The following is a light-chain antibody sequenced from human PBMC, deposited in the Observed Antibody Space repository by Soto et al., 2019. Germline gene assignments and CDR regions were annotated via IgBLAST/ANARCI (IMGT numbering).Light chain of an antibody. CDR1: QRVSSN. J-gene: IGKJ1*01. CDR3: QQYNNWPPGVT. CDR2: GAS. Sequence: EIVMTQSPATLSVSPGERATLSCRASQRVSSNLAWYQQKPGQAPRLLIYGASTRATGIPARFSGSGSGTEFTLTISSLQSEDFAVYYCQQYNNWPPGVTFGQGTKVEIK. V-gene: IGKV3-15*01.